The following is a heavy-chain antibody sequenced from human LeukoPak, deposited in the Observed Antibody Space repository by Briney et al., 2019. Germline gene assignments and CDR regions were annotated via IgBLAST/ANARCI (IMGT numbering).Heavy chain of an antibody. CDR2: IKQDGSEK. J-gene: IGHJ4*02. D-gene: IGHD3-10*01. Sequence: PGGSLRLSCAASGFTFTGYWMSWVRQAPGKWLEWVANIKQDGSEKYYVDSVKGRFTISRDNAKNSLYLQMNSLRAEDTAVYYCATYYGSGSYNNKLIDYWGQGTLVTVSS. V-gene: IGHV3-7*01. CDR1: GFTFTGYW. CDR3: ATYYGSGSYNNKLIDY.